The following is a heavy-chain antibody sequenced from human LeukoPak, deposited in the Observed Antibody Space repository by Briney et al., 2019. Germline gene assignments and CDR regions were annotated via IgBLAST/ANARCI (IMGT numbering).Heavy chain of an antibody. J-gene: IGHJ4*02. V-gene: IGHV3-30-3*01. CDR3: ARGSKYYYDSSGYYLFDY. Sequence: GGSLRLSCAASGFTFSSYAMHWVRQAPGKGLEWVAVISYDGSNKYYADSVEGRFTISRDNSKNTLYLQMNSLRAEDTAVYYCARGSKYYYDSSGYYLFDYWGQGTLVTVSS. D-gene: IGHD3-22*01. CDR2: ISYDGSNK. CDR1: GFTFSSYA.